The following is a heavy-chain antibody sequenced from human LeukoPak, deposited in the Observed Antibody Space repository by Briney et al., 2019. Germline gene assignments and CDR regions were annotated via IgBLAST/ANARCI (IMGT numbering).Heavy chain of an antibody. J-gene: IGHJ4*02. CDR3: ARSGRAVVAAFDY. Sequence: SETLSLTCAVYGGSFSGYYWSWIRQPPGKGLEWIGEINHSGSTNYNPSLKSRVTISVDTSKNQFSLKLSSVTAADTAVYYCARSGRAVVAAFDYWGQGTLVTVSS. D-gene: IGHD2-15*01. V-gene: IGHV4-34*01. CDR2: INHSGST. CDR1: GGSFSGYY.